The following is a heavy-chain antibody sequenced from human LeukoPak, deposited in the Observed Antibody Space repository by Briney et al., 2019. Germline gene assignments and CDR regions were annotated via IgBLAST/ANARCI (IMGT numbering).Heavy chain of an antibody. J-gene: IGHJ6*04. Sequence: AESLKISCKASGYTFTNYWIGWVRLMPGKGLEWMGIIFPRDSDTRYSPSFQGQVAISDDKSISTAYLQWSSLKASDTAMYYCARHKGDGSSWYRDFYYYGLDVWGEGTTVTVSP. V-gene: IGHV5-51*01. CDR1: GYTFTNYW. CDR3: ARHKGDGSSWYRDFYYYGLDV. D-gene: IGHD6-13*01. CDR2: IFPRDSDT.